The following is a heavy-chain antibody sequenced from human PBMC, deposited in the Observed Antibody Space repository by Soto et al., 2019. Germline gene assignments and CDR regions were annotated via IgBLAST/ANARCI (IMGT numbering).Heavy chain of an antibody. CDR3: VKDDGGNPSTEPH. Sequence: EVQLLESGGGLVQPGGSLRLSCAASGITISNYPMSWVRQAPGKGLDWVSGISGSGDRTYYADSAKGRFTISKDFSKNSLSLKLDSLRAEDTAVYFCVKDDGGNPSTEPHWGQGTLVTVSS. CDR1: GITISNYP. CDR2: ISGSGDRT. D-gene: IGHD2-15*01. J-gene: IGHJ4*02. V-gene: IGHV3-23*01.